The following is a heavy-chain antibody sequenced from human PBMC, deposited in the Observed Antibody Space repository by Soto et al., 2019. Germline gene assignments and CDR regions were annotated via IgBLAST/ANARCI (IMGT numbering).Heavy chain of an antibody. CDR2: IYYSGST. D-gene: IGHD4-4*01. V-gene: IGHV4-59*01. CDR1: GGSISSYY. J-gene: IGHJ4*02. CDR3: ARGELYSNPYYFDY. Sequence: SETLSLTCTVSGGSISSYYWSWIRQPPGKGLEWIGYIYYSGSTNYNPSLKSRVTISVDTSKNQFSLKLSSVTAADTALYYCARGELYSNPYYFDYWGQGTLVTVSS.